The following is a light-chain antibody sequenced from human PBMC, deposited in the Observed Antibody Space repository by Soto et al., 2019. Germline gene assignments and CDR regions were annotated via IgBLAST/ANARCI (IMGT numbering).Light chain of an antibody. V-gene: IGKV3-11*01. J-gene: IGKJ4*01. CDR3: QQRNNWPT. CDR1: QSVNNY. Sequence: EIVLTQSPATLSLSPGERATLSCRASQSVNNYLAWYQQKPGQPPTPLIYDTSNRATGIPARFSGSGSGTDFTLTISSLEPEDFAVYYCQQRNNWPTFGGGTRVEIK. CDR2: DTS.